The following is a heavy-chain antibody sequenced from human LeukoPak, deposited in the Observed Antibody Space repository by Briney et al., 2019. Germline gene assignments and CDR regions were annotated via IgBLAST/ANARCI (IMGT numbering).Heavy chain of an antibody. V-gene: IGHV1-46*01. J-gene: IGHJ3*02. CDR1: GYSFTSHH. CDR2: INPSGGGT. CDR3: ARDLDSSGYYRFHI. D-gene: IGHD3-22*01. Sequence: GASVKVSCKASGYSFTSHHIHWVRQAPGQGLEWMGIINPSGGGTSYVQKFQGRVTMTRDTSTSTVYMELSSLRSEDTAVYYCARDLDSSGYYRFHIWGQGTMVTVSS.